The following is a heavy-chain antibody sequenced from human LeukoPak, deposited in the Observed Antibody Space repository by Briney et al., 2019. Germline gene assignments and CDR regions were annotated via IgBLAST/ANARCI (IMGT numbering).Heavy chain of an antibody. D-gene: IGHD3-10*01. CDR2: IESNGLT. CDR3: AKAATYFYGSVTYDWFES. J-gene: IGHJ5*01. CDR1: AFTFSTYN. V-gene: IGHV3-74*01. Sequence: GGSLRLSCAASAFTFSTYNMNWVRQIPGKGLMWVSRIESNGLTLYADSVRDRFTISRDNGKNTIYLQMNSLRVDDTAIYYCAKAATYFYGSVTYDWFESWGQGTLVTVSS.